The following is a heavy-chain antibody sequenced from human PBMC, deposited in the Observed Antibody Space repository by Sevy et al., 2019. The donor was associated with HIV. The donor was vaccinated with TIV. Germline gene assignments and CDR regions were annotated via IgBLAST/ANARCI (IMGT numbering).Heavy chain of an antibody. J-gene: IGHJ4*02. CDR1: GRTFSSYA. CDR2: IIPMFATA. D-gene: IGHD6-13*01. CDR3: ARSMSWYAAFDY. V-gene: IGHV1-69*13. Sequence: ASVKVSCKASGRTFSSYAFSWVRQAPGQGLEWMGGIIPMFATANYVQKFQGRVTITADESTSTAYMELSSLRSEDTAIYYCARSMSWYAAFDYWGQGTLVTVFS.